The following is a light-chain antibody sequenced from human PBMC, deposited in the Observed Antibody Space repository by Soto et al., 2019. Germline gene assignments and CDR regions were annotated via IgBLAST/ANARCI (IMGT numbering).Light chain of an antibody. J-gene: IGLJ1*01. CDR1: SGHSSYA. V-gene: IGLV4-69*01. CDR2: LNSDGSH. CDR3: QTWGTGIRWV. Sequence: QAVVTQSPSASASLGASVKLTCTLSSGHSSYAIAWHQQQPEKGPRYLMKLNSDGSHSKGDGIPDRFSGSSSGAERYLTISSLQSEDEADYYCQTWGTGIRWVFGTGTKVTVL.